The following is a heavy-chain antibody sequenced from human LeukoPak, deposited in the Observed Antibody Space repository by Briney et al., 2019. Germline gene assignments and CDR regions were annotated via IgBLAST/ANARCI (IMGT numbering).Heavy chain of an antibody. D-gene: IGHD2-2*01. J-gene: IGHJ5*02. CDR2: ISADGST. CDR1: GFTFASYA. Sequence: GGSLRLSCAASGFTFASYAMTWVRQAPGKGLEWVSSISADGSTYYADSVKGRFTISRDNSRDTFFLEVNSLRAEDTALYYCVACSSASCYGDRFDPWGQGTLVTVSS. CDR3: VACSSASCYGDRFDP. V-gene: IGHV3-23*01.